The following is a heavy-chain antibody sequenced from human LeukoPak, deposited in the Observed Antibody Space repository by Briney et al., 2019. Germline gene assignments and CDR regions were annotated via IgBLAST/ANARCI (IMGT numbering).Heavy chain of an antibody. CDR2: ISSSGATI. D-gene: IGHD2-2*01. CDR3: ATERYCSSTSCYVSEHFDY. CDR1: GFTFSDYY. J-gene: IGHJ4*02. Sequence: PGGSLRLSCAASGFTFSDYYMTWVRQAPGKGLEWVSYISSSGATIYYADSVKGRFTISRDNAKNSLFLQMNSLRAEDTAVYYCATERYCSSTSCYVSEHFDYWGQGTLVTVSS. V-gene: IGHV3-11*04.